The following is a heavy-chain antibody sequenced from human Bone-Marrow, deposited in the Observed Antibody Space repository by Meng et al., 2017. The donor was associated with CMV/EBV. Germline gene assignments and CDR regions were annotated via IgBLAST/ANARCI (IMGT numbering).Heavy chain of an antibody. CDR2: IRYDGSNK. J-gene: IGHJ4*02. V-gene: IGHV3-30*02. D-gene: IGHD3-9*01. CDR1: GFTFSSYG. Sequence: GESLKISCAASGFTFSSYGMHWVRQAPGKGLEWVAFIRYDGSNKYYADSVKGRFTISRDNSKNTLYLQMNSLRAEDTAVYYCARINWLLYAFDYWGQGTLVTVSS. CDR3: ARINWLLYAFDY.